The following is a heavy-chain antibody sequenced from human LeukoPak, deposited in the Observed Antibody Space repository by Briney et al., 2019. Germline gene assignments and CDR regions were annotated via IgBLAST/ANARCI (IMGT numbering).Heavy chain of an antibody. Sequence: GGSLRLSCAASGFTLSSYWMHWVRQAPGKGLVWVSRINTDGSNTNYADSVKGRFTISRDNAENTLYLQMNSLRAEDTAVYYCAKGELLADYWGQGTLVTVSS. J-gene: IGHJ4*02. CDR2: INTDGSNT. CDR3: AKGELLADY. CDR1: GFTLSSYW. V-gene: IGHV3-74*01. D-gene: IGHD1-26*01.